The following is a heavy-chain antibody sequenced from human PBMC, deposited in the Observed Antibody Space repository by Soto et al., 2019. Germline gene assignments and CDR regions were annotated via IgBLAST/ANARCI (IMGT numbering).Heavy chain of an antibody. D-gene: IGHD3-22*01. Sequence: SETLSLTCTVSGGSISSYYWSWIRQPPGKGLEWIGYIYYSGSTNYNPSLKSRVTISVDTSKNQFSLKLSSVTAADTAVYYCAGFYDSSGYSKYFQLWGQGTLVTVSS. V-gene: IGHV4-59*08. CDR3: AGFYDSSGYSKYFQL. CDR1: GGSISSYY. CDR2: IYYSGST. J-gene: IGHJ1*01.